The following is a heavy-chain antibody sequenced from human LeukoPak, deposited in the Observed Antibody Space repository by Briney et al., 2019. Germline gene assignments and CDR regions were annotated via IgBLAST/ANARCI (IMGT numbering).Heavy chain of an antibody. J-gene: IGHJ4*02. Sequence: GGSLRLSCVTSGFIFDDYAMHWVRQGPGKGLEWVSGISWNSGTIGYADSVKDRFTISRDNAKNTLYLQMNSLRAEDTAVYYCARTLVVIPDYWGQGTLVTVSS. CDR2: ISWNSGTI. V-gene: IGHV3-9*01. D-gene: IGHD3-22*01. CDR3: ARTLVVIPDY. CDR1: GFIFDDYA.